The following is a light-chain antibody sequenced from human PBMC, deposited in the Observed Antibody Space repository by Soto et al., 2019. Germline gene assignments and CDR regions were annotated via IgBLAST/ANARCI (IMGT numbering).Light chain of an antibody. V-gene: IGKV3-11*01. CDR2: DVS. Sequence: VLTQSPATLSSSPGERATLSCRASQSVDRFLAWYQQKPGRTPRLLIYDVSKRAPGVPARFSGSGSETDFTLTISRLEPEDFAVYYCQQHNFWPWTFGQGTHIEIK. J-gene: IGKJ1*01. CDR3: QQHNFWPWT. CDR1: QSVDRF.